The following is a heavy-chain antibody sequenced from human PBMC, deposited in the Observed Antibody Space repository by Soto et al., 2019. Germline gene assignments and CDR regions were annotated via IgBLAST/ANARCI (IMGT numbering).Heavy chain of an antibody. CDR2: IYPGDSDT. CDR1: GYSFTNYW. J-gene: IGHJ5*02. D-gene: IGHD6-13*01. V-gene: IGHV5-51*01. Sequence: GESLKISCKGSGYSFTNYWIGWVRQMPGKGLEWMGIIYPGDSDTRYSPSFQGQVTISADKSISTAYLQWSSLKASDTAMYYCARHFNSSSPLEAFDPWGQGTLVTVSS. CDR3: ARHFNSSSPLEAFDP.